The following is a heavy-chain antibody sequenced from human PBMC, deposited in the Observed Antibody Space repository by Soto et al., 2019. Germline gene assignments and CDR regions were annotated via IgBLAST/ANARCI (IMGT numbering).Heavy chain of an antibody. J-gene: IGHJ6*02. CDR2: IYSGGST. CDR3: ARERGIVAAAGTVYDYYGMDV. Sequence: EVQLVESGGGLIQPGGSLRLSCAASGFTVSSNYMSWVRQAPGKGLEWVSVIYSGGSTYYADYVKGRLTISRDNSKNMLYLQMNILRAEDTAVYYCARERGIVAAAGTVYDYYGMDVWGQGTTVTVSS. CDR1: GFTVSSNY. V-gene: IGHV3-53*01. D-gene: IGHD6-13*01.